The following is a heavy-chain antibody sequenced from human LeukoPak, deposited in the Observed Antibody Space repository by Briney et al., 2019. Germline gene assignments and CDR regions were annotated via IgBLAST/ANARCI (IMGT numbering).Heavy chain of an antibody. CDR3: ARDPRGDYYDSSGPKYFQH. CDR2: ISAYNGNT. Sequence: ASVKVSCKASGYTFTSYGISWVRQAPGQGLEWMGWISAYNGNTNYAQKLQGRVTMTTDTSTSTAYMELRSLRSDDTAVYYCARDPRGDYYDSSGPKYFQHWGQGTLVTVSS. CDR1: GYTFTSYG. D-gene: IGHD3-22*01. V-gene: IGHV1-18*01. J-gene: IGHJ1*01.